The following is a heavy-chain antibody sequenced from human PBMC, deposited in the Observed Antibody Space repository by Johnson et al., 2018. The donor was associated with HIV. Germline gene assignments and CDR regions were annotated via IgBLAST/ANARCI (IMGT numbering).Heavy chain of an antibody. V-gene: IGHV3-33*01. CDR1: GFTFSSFG. CDR3: ATKRVAAADPGDAFDI. J-gene: IGHJ3*02. CDR2: IWYDGSNK. D-gene: IGHD6-13*01. Sequence: QVQLVESGGGVVQPGRSLRLSCAASGFTFSSFGMHWVRQAPGKGLEWVAVIWYDGSNKYYADSVKGRFTISRDNSKNTLYLQMNSLRAEDTAVYDCATKRVAAADPGDAFDIWGQGTMVTVSS.